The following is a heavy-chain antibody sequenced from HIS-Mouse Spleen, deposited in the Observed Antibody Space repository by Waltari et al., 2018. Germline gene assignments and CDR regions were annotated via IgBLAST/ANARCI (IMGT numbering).Heavy chain of an antibody. CDR3: ARWGGDGEDAFDI. Sequence: QVQLVQSGAEVKKPGASVKVSCKASGYTFTGYYIHWVRRAPGQGLEWRGWINPNSGGTNYAQKFQGRVTMTRETSISTAYMELSRLRSDDTAVYYCARWGGDGEDAFDIWGQGTMVTVSS. CDR1: GYTFTGYY. D-gene: IGHD3-10*01. V-gene: IGHV1-2*02. CDR2: INPNSGGT. J-gene: IGHJ3*02.